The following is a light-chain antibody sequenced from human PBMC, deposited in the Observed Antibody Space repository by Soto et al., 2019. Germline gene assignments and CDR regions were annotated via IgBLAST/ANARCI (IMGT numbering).Light chain of an antibody. CDR3: QSYDSSLSGSDV. CDR1: SSNIGAGYD. V-gene: IGLV1-40*01. CDR2: GNS. J-gene: IGLJ1*01. Sequence: QLVLTQPPSVSGAPGQRVTISCTGSSSNIGAGYDVHWYQQLPGTAPKLLIYGNSNRPSGVPDRFSGSKSGTSASLAITGLQAEDEADYYCQSYDSSLSGSDVFGTGTKLTV.